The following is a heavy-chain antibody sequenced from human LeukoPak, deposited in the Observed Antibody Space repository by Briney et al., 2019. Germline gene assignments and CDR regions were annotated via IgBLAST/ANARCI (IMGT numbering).Heavy chain of an antibody. J-gene: IGHJ4*02. CDR3: ARDLNAGYSYGYTDY. D-gene: IGHD5-18*01. Sequence: SVKVSCTASGGTFSSYAISWVRQAPGQGPEWMGRIIPILGIANYAQKFQGRVTITADKSTSTAYMELSSLRSEDTAVYYCARDLNAGYSYGYTDYWGQGTLVTVSS. CDR1: GGTFSSYA. CDR2: IIPILGIA. V-gene: IGHV1-69*04.